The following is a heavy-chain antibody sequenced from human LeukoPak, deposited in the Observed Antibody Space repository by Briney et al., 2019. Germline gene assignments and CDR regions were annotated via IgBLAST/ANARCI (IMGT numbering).Heavy chain of an antibody. CDR1: GFTFSSYS. Sequence: PGGSLRLSCAASGFTFSSYSMNWVRQAPGKGLQWVSSISSSSSYIYYADSVKGRFTISRDNAKNSLYLQMNSLRAEDTAVDYCARDYDILTGEDYCGQGTLVSVSS. D-gene: IGHD3-9*01. CDR3: ARDYDILTGEDY. V-gene: IGHV3-21*01. CDR2: ISSSSSYI. J-gene: IGHJ4*02.